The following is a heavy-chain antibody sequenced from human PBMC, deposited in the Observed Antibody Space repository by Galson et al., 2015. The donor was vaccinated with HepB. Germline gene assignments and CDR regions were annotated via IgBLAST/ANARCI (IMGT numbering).Heavy chain of an antibody. CDR3: ARGNGDSHDY. D-gene: IGHD4-17*01. CDR2: INQDGSEK. J-gene: IGHJ4*02. Sequence: SLRLSCAASGFTFRRYWMNWVRQAPGQGLEWVANINQDGSEKYYVDSVEGRFTISRDNANNSLYLGLSSLRVEDTALYYCARGNGDSHDYWGQGTLVTVSS. V-gene: IGHV3-7*03. CDR1: GFTFRRYW.